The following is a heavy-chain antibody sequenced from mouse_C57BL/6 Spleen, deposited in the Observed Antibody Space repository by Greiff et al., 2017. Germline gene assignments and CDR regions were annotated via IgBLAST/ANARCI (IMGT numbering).Heavy chain of an antibody. Sequence: VQLQQSGAELVRPGASVKLSCTASGFNIKDDYMHWVKQRPEQGLEWIGWIDPENGDTEYASKFQGKATITADTSSNTAYLQLSSLTSEDTAVYYCTTWYSNYGEDYRGQGTTLTVSS. D-gene: IGHD2-5*01. CDR2: IDPENGDT. CDR3: TTWYSNYGEDY. J-gene: IGHJ2*01. V-gene: IGHV14-4*01. CDR1: GFNIKDDY.